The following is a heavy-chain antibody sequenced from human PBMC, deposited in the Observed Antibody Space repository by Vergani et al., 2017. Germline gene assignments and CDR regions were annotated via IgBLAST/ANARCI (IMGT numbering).Heavy chain of an antibody. J-gene: IGHJ4*02. D-gene: IGHD2-2*01. CDR2: IYYSGST. CDR3: AMRVVPAANDY. V-gene: IGHV4-39*01. Sequence: QLQLQESGPGLVKPSETLSLTCTVSGGSISSSSYYWGWIRQPPGKGLEWIGSIYYSGSTYYNPSLKSRVTISVDTSKNQFSLKLSSVIAADTAVYYCAMRVVPAANDYWGQGTLVTVSS. CDR1: GGSISSSSYY.